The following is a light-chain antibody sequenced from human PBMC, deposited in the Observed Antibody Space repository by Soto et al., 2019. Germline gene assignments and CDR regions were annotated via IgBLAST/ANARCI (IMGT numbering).Light chain of an antibody. J-gene: IGKJ2*01. CDR3: QSYNDWTFA. Sequence: EIVLTQSPATLSVSPGDRVTLSCRASESLFGFLAWYQQKPCQSPRLLIYGGSTRATGSPARFSGSGSATDFNLTISSPQSDDVAVSFCQSYNDWTFASGLGTKLEI. CDR2: GGS. CDR1: ESLFGF. V-gene: IGKV3-15*01.